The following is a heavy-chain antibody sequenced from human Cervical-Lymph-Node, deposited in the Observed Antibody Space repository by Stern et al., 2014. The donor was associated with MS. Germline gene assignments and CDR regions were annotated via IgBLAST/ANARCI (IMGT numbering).Heavy chain of an antibody. J-gene: IGHJ6*02. CDR2: IWYDGSNK. V-gene: IGHV3-33*01. Sequence: VQLVESGGGVVQPGRSLRLSCAASGFTFSSYGMNWVRQDPGKGLEWVAVIWYDGSNKYYEDSVMGRTNFIRANSNNKPMMQMNSLRAEDTAVYYCARSSSPSPYCYYGMDVWGQGTTVTVSS. CDR3: ARSSSPSPYCYYGMDV. D-gene: IGHD6-13*01. CDR1: GFTFSSYG.